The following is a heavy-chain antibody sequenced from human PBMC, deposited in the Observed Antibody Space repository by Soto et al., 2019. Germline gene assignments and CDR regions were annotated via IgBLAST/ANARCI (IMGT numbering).Heavy chain of an antibody. V-gene: IGHV1-69*13. CDR3: ARRGDEIYPNAFDI. D-gene: IGHD2-2*02. J-gene: IGHJ3*02. Sequence: ASVKVSCKASGGTFNTYTFAWVRQAPGQGLEWMGGIIPIFNTATYAQNFRDRVTITADESTRTAYMELSSLRSEDTAMYYCARRGDEIYPNAFDIWGQGTMVTVSS. CDR1: GGTFNTYT. CDR2: IIPIFNTA.